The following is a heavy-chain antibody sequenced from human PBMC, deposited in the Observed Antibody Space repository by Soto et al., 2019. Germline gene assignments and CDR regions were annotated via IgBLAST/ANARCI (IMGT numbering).Heavy chain of an antibody. CDR2: IYSSGSS. V-gene: IGHV4-61*01. Sequence: QVPLQESGPGLVKPSETLYLTCTVSGGSVSSGSYYWSWIRQPPGKGLEWVGYIYSSGSSNYNPSLKSRVTISVDKYKHPVSPELISVSAADTAVYYCARDFFAYDRSGYYCFDYWGQGTLVTFSA. D-gene: IGHD3-22*01. CDR1: GGSVSSGSYY. CDR3: ARDFFAYDRSGYYCFDY. J-gene: IGHJ4*02.